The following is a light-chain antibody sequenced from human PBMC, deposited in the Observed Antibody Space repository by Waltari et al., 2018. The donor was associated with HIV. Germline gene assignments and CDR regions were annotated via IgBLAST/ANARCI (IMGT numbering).Light chain of an antibody. Sequence: QSALTQPPSVSGSPGQSVTISCTETSSDVSRYDRVSWYQQSPGTAPKLMIYEVSKRPSGVPDRVSGSKYGNTASLTISGLQPEDEADYYCSSYTTSSTWVFGGGTKVTVL. CDR2: EVS. V-gene: IGLV2-18*02. J-gene: IGLJ2*01. CDR1: SSDVSRYDR. CDR3: SSYTTSSTWV.